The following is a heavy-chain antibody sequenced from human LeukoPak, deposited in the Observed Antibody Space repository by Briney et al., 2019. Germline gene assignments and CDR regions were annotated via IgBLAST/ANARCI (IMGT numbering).Heavy chain of an antibody. CDR2: ISGSGGST. V-gene: IGHV3-23*01. CDR1: GFTFSSYA. Sequence: GGSLRLSCAASGFTFSSYAMSWVRQAPGKGLEWVSAISGSGGSTYYADSVKGRFTISRDNSKNTLYLQMNSLRAEDTAVYYCAGYGDYTSGFDYWGQGTLVTVSS. J-gene: IGHJ4*02. CDR3: AGYGDYTSGFDY. D-gene: IGHD4-17*01.